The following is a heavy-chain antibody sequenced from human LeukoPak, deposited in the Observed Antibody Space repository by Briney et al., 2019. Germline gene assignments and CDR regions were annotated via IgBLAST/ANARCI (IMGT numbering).Heavy chain of an antibody. Sequence: GRSLRLSCAASGFTFSDYAMHWVRQAPGKGLEWVAVISFDGTNKYYADSVQGRFFISRDNSKYTLYLQMNSLRAEDTAVYYCARGTYGMDVWGQGTTVTVSS. CDR2: ISFDGTNK. J-gene: IGHJ6*02. CDR3: ARGTYGMDV. V-gene: IGHV3-30-3*01. CDR1: GFTFSDYA.